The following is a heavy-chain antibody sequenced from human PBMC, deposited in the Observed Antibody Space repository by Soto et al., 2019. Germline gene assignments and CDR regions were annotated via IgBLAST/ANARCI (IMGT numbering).Heavy chain of an antibody. D-gene: IGHD6-13*01. CDR1: GFTVSSNY. CDR2: IYSGGST. Sequence: LRLSCAASGFTVSSNYMSWVRQAPGKGLEWVSVIYSGGSTYYADSVKGRFTISRDNSKNTLYLQMNSLRAEDTAVYYCARDSRIAAAMDYYGMDVWGQGTTVTVSS. CDR3: ARDSRIAAAMDYYGMDV. J-gene: IGHJ6*02. V-gene: IGHV3-53*01.